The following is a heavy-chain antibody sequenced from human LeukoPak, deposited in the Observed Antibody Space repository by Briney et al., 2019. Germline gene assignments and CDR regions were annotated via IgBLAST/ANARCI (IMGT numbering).Heavy chain of an antibody. CDR1: GFTFSSYS. V-gene: IGHV3-21*01. J-gene: IGHJ6*02. Sequence: GGSLRLSCAASGFTFSSYSMTWVRQAPGKGLEWVSSISSSSSYIYYADSVKGRFTISRDNAKNSQYLQMNSLRAEDTAVYYCARDRYSSSWYSIYYYGMDVWGQGTTVTVSS. CDR2: ISSSSSYI. D-gene: IGHD6-13*01. CDR3: ARDRYSSSWYSIYYYGMDV.